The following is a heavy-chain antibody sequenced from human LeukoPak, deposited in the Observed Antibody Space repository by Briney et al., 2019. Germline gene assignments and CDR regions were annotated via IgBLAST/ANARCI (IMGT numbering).Heavy chain of an antibody. CDR3: VRQYSSGWNYYYGMDV. J-gene: IGHJ6*02. CDR2: TYYRSKWYN. D-gene: IGHD6-19*01. Sequence: SQTLSLTCAISGDSVSSNSAAWHWIRQSPSRGLERLGRTYYRSKWYNDYAVSVKSRININPDTSKNQFSLHLNSVTPEDTAVYYCVRQYSSGWNYYYGMDVWGQGTTVTVSS. V-gene: IGHV6-1*01. CDR1: GDSVSSNSAA.